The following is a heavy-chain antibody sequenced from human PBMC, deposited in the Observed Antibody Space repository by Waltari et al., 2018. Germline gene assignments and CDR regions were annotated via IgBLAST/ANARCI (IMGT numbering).Heavy chain of an antibody. CDR1: GSTFANYG. D-gene: IGHD3-22*01. CDR3: ARTYYYDSRDFDY. V-gene: IGHV1-18*04. CDR2: TNAYNGLT. Sequence: QVQLVQSGGEVKTPGASVKVSCKASGSTFANYGISWVRQAPGQGLEWLGWTNAYNGLTKYAQTVQDRATMTNDASASTAYMELRSLRSDDTAMYYCARTYYYDSRDFDYWGQGSLVTVSS. J-gene: IGHJ4*02.